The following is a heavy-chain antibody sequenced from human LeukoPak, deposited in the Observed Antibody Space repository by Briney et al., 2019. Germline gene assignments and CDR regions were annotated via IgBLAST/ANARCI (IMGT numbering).Heavy chain of an antibody. J-gene: IGHJ5*02. V-gene: IGHV4-59*01. Sequence: SETLSLTCTVSGGSISSYYWSWIRQPPGKGLEWIGYIYYSGSTNYDPSLKSRVTMSVDTSKNQFSLKLSSVTAADTAVYYCAREVLVGATSWFDPWGQGTLVTVSS. D-gene: IGHD1-26*01. CDR2: IYYSGST. CDR1: GGSISSYY. CDR3: AREVLVGATSWFDP.